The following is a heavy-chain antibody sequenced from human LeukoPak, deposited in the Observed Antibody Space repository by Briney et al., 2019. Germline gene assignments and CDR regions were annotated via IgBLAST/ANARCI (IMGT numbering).Heavy chain of an antibody. J-gene: IGHJ6*02. CDR2: INPNSGGT. CDR1: GYTFTGYY. Sequence: ASVKVSCKASGYTFTGYYMHWVRQAPGQGLEWMGWINPNSGGTNYAQKFQGRVTMTRDTSISTAYMELSRLRSDGTAVYYCAREPLHDCSGGSCYLFYYGMDVWGQGTTVTVS. D-gene: IGHD2-15*01. V-gene: IGHV1-2*02. CDR3: AREPLHDCSGGSCYLFYYGMDV.